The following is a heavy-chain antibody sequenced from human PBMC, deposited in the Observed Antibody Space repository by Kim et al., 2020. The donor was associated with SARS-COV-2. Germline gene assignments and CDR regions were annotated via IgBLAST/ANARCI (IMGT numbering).Heavy chain of an antibody. CDR3: AREGGLPGIAVARGWFDP. CDR1: GYTFTSYG. CDR2: ISAYNGNT. D-gene: IGHD6-19*01. V-gene: IGHV1-18*01. Sequence: ASVKVSCKASGYTFTSYGISWVRQAPGQGLEWMGWISAYNGNTNYAQKLQGRVTMTTDTSTSTAYMELRSLRSDDTAVYYCAREGGLPGIAVARGWFDPWGQGTLVTVSS. J-gene: IGHJ5*02.